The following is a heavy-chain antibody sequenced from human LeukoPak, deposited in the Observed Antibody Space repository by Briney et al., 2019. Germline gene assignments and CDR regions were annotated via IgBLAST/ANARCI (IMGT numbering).Heavy chain of an antibody. D-gene: IGHD1-26*01. J-gene: IGHJ4*02. Sequence: GGSLRLSCAASGFTFSSFAMHWVRQAPGKGLDWVSVISYDGSNKYYADSVKGRFTISRDNAKNSLYLQMNSLRAEDTAVYYCASFPWDLRPTWGQGTLVSVAS. CDR2: ISYDGSNK. CDR3: ASFPWDLRPT. CDR1: GFTFSSFA. V-gene: IGHV3-30-3*01.